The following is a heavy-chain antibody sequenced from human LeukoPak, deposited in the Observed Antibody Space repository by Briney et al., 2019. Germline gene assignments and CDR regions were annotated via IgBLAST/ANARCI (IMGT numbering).Heavy chain of an antibody. CDR3: ARLGYCTNGVCYSGKNYYYYYMDV. Sequence: GASVKVSCKASGYTFTSYAMNWVRQAPGQGLEWMGWINTNTGNPTYAQGFTGRFVFSLDTSVSTAYLQISSLKAEDTAVYYCARLGYCTNGVCYSGKNYYYYYMDVWGKGTTVTISS. CDR2: INTNTGNP. J-gene: IGHJ6*03. CDR1: GYTFTSYA. V-gene: IGHV7-4-1*02. D-gene: IGHD2-8*01.